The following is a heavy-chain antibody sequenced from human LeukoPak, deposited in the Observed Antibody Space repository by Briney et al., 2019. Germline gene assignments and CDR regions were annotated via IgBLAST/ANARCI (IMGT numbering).Heavy chain of an antibody. CDR1: GGSISSGSYY. V-gene: IGHV4-61*02. Sequence: SETLSLTCTVSGGSISSGSYYWSWIRQPAGKGLEWIGRIYTSGSTNYNPSLKSRVTISVDTSKNQFSLKLSSVTAADTAVYYCATGTYYYDSSGYYTLDYWGQGTLVTVSS. CDR2: IYTSGST. J-gene: IGHJ4*02. D-gene: IGHD3-22*01. CDR3: ATGTYYYDSSGYYTLDY.